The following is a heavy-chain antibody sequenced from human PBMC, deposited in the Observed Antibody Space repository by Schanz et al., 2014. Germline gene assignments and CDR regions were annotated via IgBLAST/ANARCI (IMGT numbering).Heavy chain of an antibody. J-gene: IGHJ4*02. D-gene: IGHD3-9*01. V-gene: IGHV3-23*01. CDR3: AYYDVLTGFDY. Sequence: EVQLLESGGTVVQPGGSLRVSCAASGFVFRTFAMYWVRQAPGKGLEWVSAITGSGSKTYYADSVKGRFTIARDNSKNTLFLQMDSLRVEDTAVYYCAYYDVLTGFDYWGQGTQVTVSS. CDR2: ITGSGSKT. CDR1: GFVFRTFA.